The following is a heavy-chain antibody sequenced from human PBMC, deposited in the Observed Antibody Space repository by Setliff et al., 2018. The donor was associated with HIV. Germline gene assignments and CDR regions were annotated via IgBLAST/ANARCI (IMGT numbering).Heavy chain of an antibody. V-gene: IGHV3-74*01. CDR3: ATDYNRGAFLHL. Sequence: PGGSLRLSCTASGFAFSDNWIHWVRQVPGKGMVWVSHISPDATIAGSGDSVKGRFTMSRDNTKNTAYLHMYRLTVDDTGVYYCATDYNRGAFLHLWGQGTQVTVSS. J-gene: IGHJ4*02. CDR2: ISPDATIA. CDR1: GFAFSDNW. D-gene: IGHD3-10*01.